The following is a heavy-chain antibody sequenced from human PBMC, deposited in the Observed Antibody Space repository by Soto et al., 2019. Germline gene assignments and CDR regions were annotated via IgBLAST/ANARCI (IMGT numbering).Heavy chain of an antibody. CDR2: IYSGGST. J-gene: IGHJ4*02. V-gene: IGHV3-53*01. CDR3: ARAPSAYVWGSYRH. D-gene: IGHD3-16*02. Sequence: EVQLVESGGGLIQPGGSLRLSCAASGFTVSSNYMSWVRQAPGKGLEWVSVIYSGGSTYYADSVKGRFTISRDNSKNTLYLQMNSLRAEDTAVYYCARAPSAYVWGSYRHWGQGTLVTVSS. CDR1: GFTVSSNY.